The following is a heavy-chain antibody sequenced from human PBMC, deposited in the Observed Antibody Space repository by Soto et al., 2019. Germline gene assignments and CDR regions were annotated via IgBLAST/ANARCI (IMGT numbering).Heavy chain of an antibody. D-gene: IGHD2-2*01. CDR2: ISYDGSNK. J-gene: IGHJ6*02. Sequence: QVQLVESGGGVVQPGRSLRLSCAASGFTFSSYGMHWVRQAPGKGLEWVAVISYDGSNKYYADSVKGRLTISRDNSKNTLSLQIHSLRAEDTAVYYCAKGQHCSTTSCYFYYYGVDVWGQGTTVAVSS. CDR3: AKGQHCSTTSCYFYYYGVDV. CDR1: GFTFSSYG. V-gene: IGHV3-30*18.